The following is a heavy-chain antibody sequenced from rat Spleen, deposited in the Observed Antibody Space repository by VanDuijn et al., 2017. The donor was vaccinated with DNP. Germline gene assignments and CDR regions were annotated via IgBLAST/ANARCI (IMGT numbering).Heavy chain of an antibody. CDR1: GFTFSNYD. CDR2: INTDGGST. J-gene: IGHJ2*01. V-gene: IGHV5-25*01. CDR3: ARHRAIAAIWDY. D-gene: IGHD1-2*01. Sequence: EVQLVESGGGLVQPGRSLKLSCAASGFTFSNYDMAWVRQAPTTGLEWVASINTDGGSTYYPDSVKGRFTISRDNAKSTLYLQMDSLRSEDTATYYCARHRAIAAIWDYWGQGVMVTVSS.